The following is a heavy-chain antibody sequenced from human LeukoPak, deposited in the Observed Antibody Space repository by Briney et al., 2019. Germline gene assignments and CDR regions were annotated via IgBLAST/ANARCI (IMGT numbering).Heavy chain of an antibody. J-gene: IGHJ4*02. CDR1: SGSISSYY. V-gene: IGHV4-59*08. Sequence: SSETLSLTCSLPSGSISSYYWTWLRQPPGKTLQWIGNVYFNGDTNFNPSLKSRVTISVDTSNNQFSLKLTSVTAADTAVYYCARQFGLMRSYRHLDHWGPGILVTVSA. CDR2: VYFNGDT. CDR3: ARQFGLMRSYRHLDH. D-gene: IGHD3/OR15-3a*01.